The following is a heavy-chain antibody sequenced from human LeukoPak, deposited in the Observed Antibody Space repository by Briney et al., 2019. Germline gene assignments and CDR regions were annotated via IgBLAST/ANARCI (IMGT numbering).Heavy chain of an antibody. CDR2: IYYSGST. D-gene: IGHD5-24*01. CDR3: ARVKGGWLSYYYYYGMDV. Sequence: SETLSLTCTVSGGSISSYYWSWIRQPPGKGLEWIGYIYYSGSTNYNPSLKSRVTISVDTSKNQLSLKLSSVTAADTAVYYCARVKGGWLSYYYYYGMDVWGQGTTVTVSS. CDR1: GGSISSYY. V-gene: IGHV4-59*01. J-gene: IGHJ6*02.